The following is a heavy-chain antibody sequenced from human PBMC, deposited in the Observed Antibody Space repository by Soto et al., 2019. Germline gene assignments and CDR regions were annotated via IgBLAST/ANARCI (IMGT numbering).Heavy chain of an antibody. J-gene: IGHJ5*02. Sequence: SEALSLTCTVSGGSISSGVYSCSWIRQPPGKGLEWIGYIYYSGSTYYNPSLKSRVTISVDTSKNQFSLKLSSVTAADMAVYYCARDRQYCSSTSCYLSWGQGTLVTVSS. V-gene: IGHV4-30-4*01. D-gene: IGHD2-2*01. CDR3: ARDRQYCSSTSCYLS. CDR2: IYYSGST. CDR1: GGSISSGVYS.